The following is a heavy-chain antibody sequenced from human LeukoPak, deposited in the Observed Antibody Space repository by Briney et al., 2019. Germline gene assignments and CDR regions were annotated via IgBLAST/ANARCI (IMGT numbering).Heavy chain of an antibody. CDR3: AREDFGGPSYYYDRNTEFDY. V-gene: IGHV4-4*02. CDR2: INHSGST. Sequence: GSLRLSCGTSGLTFSNAWMSWVRQGPGKGLEWVGEINHSGSTNYNPSLKSRVTISVDTSKNQFSLKLSSVTAADTAVYYCAREDFGGPSYYYDRNTEFDYWGQGTLVTVSS. D-gene: IGHD3-22*01. CDR1: GLTFSNAW. J-gene: IGHJ4*02.